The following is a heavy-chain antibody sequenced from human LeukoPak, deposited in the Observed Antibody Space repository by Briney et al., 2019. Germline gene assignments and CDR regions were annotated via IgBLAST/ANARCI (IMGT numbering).Heavy chain of an antibody. J-gene: IGHJ4*02. Sequence: ASVKVSCTASGYTFTGYYMHWVRPPPAQGLEWMGWINPNSGGTNYAQKFQGRVTMTRDTSISTAYMELSRLRSDDTAVYYCARGSRYYYDSSGPYLHPYFDYRGQGTLVTVSS. CDR3: ARGSRYYYDSSGPYLHPYFDY. V-gene: IGHV1-2*02. CDR1: GYTFTGYY. CDR2: INPNSGGT. D-gene: IGHD3-22*01.